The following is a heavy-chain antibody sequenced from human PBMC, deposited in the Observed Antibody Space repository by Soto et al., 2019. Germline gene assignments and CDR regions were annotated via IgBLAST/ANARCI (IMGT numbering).Heavy chain of an antibody. CDR2: ILPFFGTA. Sequence: QVHLVQSGAEVKKPGSSVKVSCKYSGGTFRTESINWVRQAPGQGLEWMGGILPFFGTADYAPRLQGRVNITADGATTTAYMELSSLTSQDSDVYFFARGHEYGSNSDGFDVWGQGTMVTVSS. CDR3: ARGHEYGSNSDGFDV. J-gene: IGHJ3*01. CDR1: GGTFRTES. D-gene: IGHD4-17*01. V-gene: IGHV1-69*13.